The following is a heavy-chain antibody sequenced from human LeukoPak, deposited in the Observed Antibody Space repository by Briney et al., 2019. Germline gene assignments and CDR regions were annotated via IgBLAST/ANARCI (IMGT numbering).Heavy chain of an antibody. D-gene: IGHD4-17*01. CDR2: ISSGSGTT. V-gene: IGHV3-48*01. J-gene: IGHJ4*02. Sequence: ETLSLTCAVSGDSIISSHWWSWVRQTPGKGLEWISYISSGSGTTYYGDSVQGRFITSRDNAKNSLHLQMNSLRAEDTGVYYCAKDRGNDYGVFDYWGQGILVTASS. CDR3: AKDRGNDYGVFDY. CDR1: GDSIISSHW.